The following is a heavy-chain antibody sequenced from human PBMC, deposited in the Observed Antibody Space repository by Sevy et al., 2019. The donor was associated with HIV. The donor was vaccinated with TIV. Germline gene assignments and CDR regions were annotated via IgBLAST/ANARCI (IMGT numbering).Heavy chain of an antibody. Sequence: GGSLRLSCAASGFTFSDYYMSWLRQAPGTRLEWVSYISTSSNDIYYADYVKGRFTIYSDNAKNQQYLQMNSLRAEDTAVYYCARCTGGGMDVWGQGTTVTVSS. J-gene: IGHJ6*02. D-gene: IGHD2-8*01. CDR2: ISTSSNDI. V-gene: IGHV3-11*04. CDR1: GFTFSDYY. CDR3: ARCTGGGMDV.